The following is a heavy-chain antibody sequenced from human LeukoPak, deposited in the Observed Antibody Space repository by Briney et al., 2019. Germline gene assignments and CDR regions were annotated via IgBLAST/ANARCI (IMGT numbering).Heavy chain of an antibody. D-gene: IGHD5-18*01. J-gene: IGHJ4*02. CDR2: INPSGGST. Sequence: ASVKVSCKASGYTFINYYMHWVRQAPGQGLEWMGIINPSGGSTTYAQKFQGRVTMTRDTPTSTLYMELSSLRSEDTAVYYCARENGYRRGLDYWGQGTLVTVSS. CDR1: GYTFINYY. CDR3: ARENGYRRGLDY. V-gene: IGHV1-46*01.